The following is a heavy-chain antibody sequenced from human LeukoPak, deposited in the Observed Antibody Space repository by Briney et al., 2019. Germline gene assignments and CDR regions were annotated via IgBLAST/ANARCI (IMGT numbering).Heavy chain of an antibody. Sequence: GGSLRPSCAASGFTFTSYWMHWVRQAPGKGLVWVSRVNSDGSSTTYADSVKGRFIISRDTSKNTVYLQMNSLRVEDTAVYFCAKRGIVIRAVIIIGFHKEAYYFDYWGQGILVTVSS. CDR2: VNSDGSST. V-gene: IGHV3-74*01. J-gene: IGHJ4*02. CDR3: AKRGIVIRAVIIIGFHKEAYYFDY. D-gene: IGHD3-10*01. CDR1: GFTFTSYW.